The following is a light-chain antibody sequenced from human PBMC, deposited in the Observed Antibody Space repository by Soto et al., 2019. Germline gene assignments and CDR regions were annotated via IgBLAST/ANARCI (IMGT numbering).Light chain of an antibody. CDR3: QQYYSFPPT. J-gene: IGKJ4*02. V-gene: IGKV1D-8*01. CDR1: QGISSY. CDR2: AAS. Sequence: VIWMTQSPALLSASTGDRVTLSCRVSQGISSYLAWYQQKPGKAPELLIYAASTLPSGVPSRFSGSGSGTDFTLTISCLQSEDFATYYCQQYYSFPPTFGEGTKVDIK.